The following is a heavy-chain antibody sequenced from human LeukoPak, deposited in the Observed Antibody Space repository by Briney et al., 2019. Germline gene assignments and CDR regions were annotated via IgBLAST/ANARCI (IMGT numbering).Heavy chain of an antibody. V-gene: IGHV4-39*01. Sequence: SETLSLTCTVSGGSISSNIYYWGWIRQPPGKGLEWIGSIYYSGDTYYNPSLRSRVSISVDTSKNQFSLKVTYVTAADSAVYYCARSYGHYGWFDPWGQGTPVTVSS. J-gene: IGHJ5*02. CDR2: IYYSGDT. CDR1: GGSISSNIYY. CDR3: ARSYGHYGWFDP. D-gene: IGHD4-17*01.